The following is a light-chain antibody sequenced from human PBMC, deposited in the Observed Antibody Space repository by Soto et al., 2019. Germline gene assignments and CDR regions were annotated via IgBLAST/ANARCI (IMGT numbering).Light chain of an antibody. CDR1: SSDVGGYKY. CDR3: SSYTGSNTRYV. Sequence: QSALTQPASVSGSPGQSITISCTGTSSDVGGYKYVSWYQQHPGKTPQLMIYEVSNRSSGVSNRFSGSKSGNTASLTISGLQAEDEADYYCSSYTGSNTRYVFGTGTKVTVL. J-gene: IGLJ1*01. CDR2: EVS. V-gene: IGLV2-14*01.